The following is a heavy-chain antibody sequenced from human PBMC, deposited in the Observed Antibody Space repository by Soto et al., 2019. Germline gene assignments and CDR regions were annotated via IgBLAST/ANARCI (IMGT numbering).Heavy chain of an antibody. J-gene: IGHJ6*02. V-gene: IGHV1-18*01. CDR1: GYTFTSYG. CDR3: ARGKVLLWFGELPGHYYGMDV. Sequence: QVQLVQSGAEVKKPGASVKVSCKASGYTFTSYGISWVRQAPGQGLEWMGWISAYNGNTNYAQKLQGRVTMTTDTSTSTAYMELRSLRSDDTAVYYCARGKVLLWFGELPGHYYGMDVWGQGTTVTVSS. CDR2: ISAYNGNT. D-gene: IGHD3-10*01.